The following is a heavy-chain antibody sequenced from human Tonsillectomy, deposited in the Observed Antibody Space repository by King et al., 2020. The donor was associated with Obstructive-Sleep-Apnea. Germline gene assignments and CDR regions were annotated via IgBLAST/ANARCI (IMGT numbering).Heavy chain of an antibody. D-gene: IGHD5-12*01. J-gene: IGHJ5*02. V-gene: IGHV4-39*07. CDR1: GDSINNNNYY. CDR3: AGEGRYSGYGFA. Sequence: GRGRAAGALSLTCTVSGDSINNNNYYWGWIRPPPGQGLEWIGSIYYSGSTNYNPSLKSRVTISVDTSKNQLSLKLSSVTAADTAVYYCAGEGRYSGYGFAWGQGTLVTVSS. CDR2: IYYSGST.